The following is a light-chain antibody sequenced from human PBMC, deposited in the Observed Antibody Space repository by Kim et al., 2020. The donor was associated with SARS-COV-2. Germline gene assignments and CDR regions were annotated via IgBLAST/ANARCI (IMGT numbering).Light chain of an antibody. CDR2: SAS. CDR3: LQYTSHVLS. CDR1: EGIRND. V-gene: IGKV1-17*02. Sequence: ATVGDRVPMTCQASEGIRNDLTWYQQKPGQDPKRLIDSASNLQTGVPSRFSDSGSGTEFTLTISNVQPEDFATYYCLQYTSHVLSFGGGTKMDIK. J-gene: IGKJ4*01.